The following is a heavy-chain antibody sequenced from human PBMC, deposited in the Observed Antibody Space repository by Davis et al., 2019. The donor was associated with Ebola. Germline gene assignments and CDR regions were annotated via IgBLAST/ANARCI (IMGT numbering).Heavy chain of an antibody. Sequence: SETLSLTCAVYGGSFSSYYWSWIRQPPGKGLEWIGYIYYSGSTNYNPSLKSRVTISVDTSKNQSSLKLSSVTAADTAVYYCARSDIVATYFDYWGQGTLVTVSS. CDR2: IYYSGST. V-gene: IGHV4-59*01. CDR3: ARSDIVATYFDY. CDR1: GGSFSSYY. J-gene: IGHJ4*02. D-gene: IGHD5-12*01.